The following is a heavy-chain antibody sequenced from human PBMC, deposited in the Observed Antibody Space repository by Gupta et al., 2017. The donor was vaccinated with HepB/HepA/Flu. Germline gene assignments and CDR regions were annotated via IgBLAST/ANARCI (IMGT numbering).Heavy chain of an antibody. Sequence: EVQLAESGGGLVNPGGSLRLSCAASGFTFSTYSMSWVRQTPGKGLEWVSSISGNSRYTYYADSGNGRFTISRDNAKNSLYLQMNSLRADDTAVYYWARDDGNRWVQLGGALDYWGQGILVTVSS. CDR2: ISGNSRYT. D-gene: IGHD1-1*01. J-gene: IGHJ4*02. CDR1: GFTFSTYS. CDR3: ARDDGNRWVQLGGALDY. V-gene: IGHV3-21*02.